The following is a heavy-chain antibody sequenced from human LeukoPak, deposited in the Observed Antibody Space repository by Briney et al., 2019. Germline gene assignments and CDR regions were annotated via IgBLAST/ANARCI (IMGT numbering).Heavy chain of an antibody. V-gene: IGHV3-53*01. CDR2: IYSGGTT. Sequence: GGSLRLSCAASGFTVSSNYMSWVRQAPGKGLEWVSVIYSGGTTSYADSVKGRFTISRDNSKNMLYLQTNSLRAEDTAVYYCAINYYGSGSYYHYWGQGTLVTVSS. D-gene: IGHD3-10*01. J-gene: IGHJ4*02. CDR3: AINYYGSGSYYHY. CDR1: GFTVSSNY.